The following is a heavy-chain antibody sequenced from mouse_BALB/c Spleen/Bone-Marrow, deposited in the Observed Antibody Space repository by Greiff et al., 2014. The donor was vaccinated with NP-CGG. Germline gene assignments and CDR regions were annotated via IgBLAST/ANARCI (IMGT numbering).Heavy chain of an antibody. D-gene: IGHD1-3*01. J-gene: IGHJ3*01. Sequence: VKLQQSGAELVKPGASVKLSCTASGFNIKDAYMHWMKQRPEQGLEWIGRIAPGNGNTQYDPKFQGKATITADTSSNTAYLHLISLTSEDTAVYYCDRSPGEVNYWGQGTLVTVSA. CDR1: GFNIKDAY. CDR3: DRSPGEVNY. CDR2: IAPGNGNT. V-gene: IGHV14-3*02.